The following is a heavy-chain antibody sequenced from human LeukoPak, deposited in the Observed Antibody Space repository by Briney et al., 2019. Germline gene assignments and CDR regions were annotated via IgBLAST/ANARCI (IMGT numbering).Heavy chain of an antibody. D-gene: IGHD6-13*01. CDR2: IFYSGTT. CDR1: NDSISPLY. J-gene: IGHJ4*02. Sequence: SETLSLTCTVSNDSISPLYWGWIRQPPGKGLEFIGYIFYSGTTNFNPSLKSRVTLSVDTSKNQFSLRLNSVTAADTAVYYCARGGSAAKYYFDSWGQGTLVSVSS. CDR3: ARGGSAAKYYFDS. V-gene: IGHV4-59*11.